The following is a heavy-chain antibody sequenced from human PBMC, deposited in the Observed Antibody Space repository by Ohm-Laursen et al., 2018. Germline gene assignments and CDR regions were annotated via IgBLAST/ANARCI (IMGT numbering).Heavy chain of an antibody. CDR3: ARDVPGIVASRGGG. J-gene: IGHJ4*02. D-gene: IGHD3-16*01. CDR1: GSTISNNY. V-gene: IGHV3-53*01. CDR2: IYSGGDM. Sequence: GSLRLSCTASGSTISNNYMNWVRQAPGKGLEWVSLIYSGGDMFYADSVKGRFTISRDKSKNTLYLQMNSLRVEDTAMYFCARDVPGIVASRGGGWGQGTLVTVSS.